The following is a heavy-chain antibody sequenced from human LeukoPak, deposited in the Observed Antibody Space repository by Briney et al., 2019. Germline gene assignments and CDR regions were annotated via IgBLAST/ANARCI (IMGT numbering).Heavy chain of an antibody. Sequence: GGSLRLSCVTSGFTFSSYGMHWVRQVPGKGLEWVAVISYDAKSSYHVDSVKGRFTISRDNSKNTLYLQMNSLRAEDTAVYYCAKDKYYYFDYWGQGTLVTVSS. V-gene: IGHV3-30*18. D-gene: IGHD2/OR15-2a*01. CDR1: GFTFSSYG. J-gene: IGHJ4*02. CDR3: AKDKYYYFDY. CDR2: ISYDAKSS.